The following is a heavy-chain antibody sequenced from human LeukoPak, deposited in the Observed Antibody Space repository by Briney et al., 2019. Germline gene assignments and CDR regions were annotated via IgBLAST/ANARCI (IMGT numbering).Heavy chain of an antibody. Sequence: SETLSLTCTISGGSLRDYYWSWIRQPPGKGLEWIGEIGGRPGITNYNPSLKSRAALSLDTSEKHFSLTLHSVTAADTAVYYCARVPLRFLEPFDYWGQGTLVTVSS. CDR1: GGSLRDYY. V-gene: IGHV4-34*01. CDR3: ARVPLRFLEPFDY. D-gene: IGHD3-3*01. J-gene: IGHJ4*02. CDR2: IGGRPGIT.